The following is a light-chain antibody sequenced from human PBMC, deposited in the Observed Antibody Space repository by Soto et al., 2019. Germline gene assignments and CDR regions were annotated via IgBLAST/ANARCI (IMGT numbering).Light chain of an antibody. CDR2: EGS. CDR1: SSDVGSYNL. J-gene: IGLJ1*01. Sequence: QSALTQPASVSGSPGQSITISCTGTSSDVGSYNLISWYQQHPGKAPKLMIYEGSKRPSGVSNRFSGSKSGSMASLTISGLQAEDEAYYYCCSYAGSFTYVFGTGTKLTVL. CDR3: CSYAGSFTYV. V-gene: IGLV2-23*01.